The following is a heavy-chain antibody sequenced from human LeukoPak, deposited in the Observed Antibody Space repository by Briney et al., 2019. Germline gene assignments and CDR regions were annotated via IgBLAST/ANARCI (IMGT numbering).Heavy chain of an antibody. CDR3: ARGGDTSGHYYFEYFQH. CDR1: GYSISSGYY. D-gene: IGHD3-22*01. V-gene: IGHV4-38-2*02. CDR2: IYHSGST. J-gene: IGHJ1*01. Sequence: SETLSLTCTVPGYSISSGYYWGWIRPPPGKGLEWIGNIYHSGSTYYNPSLKSRVTISVDTSKNQFSVKLSSVTAADTAAYYCARGGDTSGHYYFEYFQHWGQGTLVTVSS.